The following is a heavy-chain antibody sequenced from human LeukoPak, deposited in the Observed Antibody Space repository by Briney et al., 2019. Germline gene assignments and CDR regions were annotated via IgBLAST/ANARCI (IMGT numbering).Heavy chain of an antibody. Sequence: GGSLRLSCAAAGFTSRNYWMCWVRQVPGKGLEWLANIGQDGTETNYVDSVKGRFTISRDNAKNSIYLQMNSLKAEDTAVYSCGRVGVKGEPRNYMDVWRKGTTVTVSS. D-gene: IGHD1-14*01. J-gene: IGHJ6*03. CDR3: GRVGVKGEPRNYMDV. CDR2: IGQDGTET. V-gene: IGHV3-7*01. CDR1: GFTSRNYW.